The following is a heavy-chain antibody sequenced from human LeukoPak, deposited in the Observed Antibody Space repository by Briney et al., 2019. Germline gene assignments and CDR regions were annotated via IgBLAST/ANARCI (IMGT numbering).Heavy chain of an antibody. CDR1: GYTFTGYY. Sequence: GASVKVSCKASGYTFTGYYMHWVRQAPGQGLEWMGWINPNSGGTNYAQKFQGRVTMTRDTSISTAYMELSRLRSDDTAVYYCASPVDTAMVSRGVIYYYYGMDVWGQGTTVTVSS. J-gene: IGHJ6*02. CDR2: INPNSGGT. CDR3: ASPVDTAMVSRGVIYYYYGMDV. V-gene: IGHV1-2*02. D-gene: IGHD5-18*01.